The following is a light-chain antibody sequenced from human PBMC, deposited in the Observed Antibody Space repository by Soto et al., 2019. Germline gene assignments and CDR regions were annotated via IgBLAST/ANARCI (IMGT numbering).Light chain of an antibody. CDR3: QQLNRYTLT. V-gene: IGKV1-5*01. CDR1: QTLXSW. J-gene: IGKJ4*02. Sequence: IRLTQSTSTLSGSVGDRVTITCRASQTLXSWFGWYQQKPGKAPKLLXYAASTLHSGVPSRFSGSGSGTEFTLTISSLQPEYFATYYCQQLNRYTLTFGGGTKVDIK. CDR2: AAS.